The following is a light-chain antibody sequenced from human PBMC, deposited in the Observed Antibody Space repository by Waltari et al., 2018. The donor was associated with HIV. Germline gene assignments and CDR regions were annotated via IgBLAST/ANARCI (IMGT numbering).Light chain of an antibody. V-gene: IGLV2-11*01. CDR2: DVS. CDR1: STDVGGYNY. Sequence: QSALTQPRSVSGSPGQSVTISCTGTSTDVGGYNYVSWYQQHPGKVPKLLIYDVSKRPSGVPDRFSGSKSGNTASLTSSVLQAEDEADYYCCSYAGSYTWVFGGGTKLTVL. J-gene: IGLJ3*02. CDR3: CSYAGSYTWV.